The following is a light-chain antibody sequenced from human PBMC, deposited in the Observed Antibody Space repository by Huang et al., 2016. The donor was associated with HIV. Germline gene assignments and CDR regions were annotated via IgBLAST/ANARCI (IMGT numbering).Light chain of an antibody. J-gene: IGKJ1*01. CDR1: QNVRSN. CDR3: QQYNYRRT. Sequence: DIVMTQSPATLSVSPGERATLSCRASQNVRSNLAWYRQNPGQAPRLLIYGASTRATGIPARFSGSGSGTEFTLTISSRQSEDFAVYFCQQYNYRRTFGQGTKVEIK. CDR2: GAS. V-gene: IGKV3-15*01.